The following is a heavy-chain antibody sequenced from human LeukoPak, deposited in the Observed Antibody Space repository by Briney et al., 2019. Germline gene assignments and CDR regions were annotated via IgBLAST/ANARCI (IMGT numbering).Heavy chain of an antibody. CDR3: ARAYGCYFDY. J-gene: IGHJ4*02. CDR2: IGSQWDN. V-gene: IGHV3-13*04. CDR1: GFTFSSYD. D-gene: IGHD4-17*01. Sequence: GVSVRLSCAASGFTFSSYDMHWVRQVTGKSLEWVSTIGSQWDNKYRGSVKGRFTIYREHARNSMHLQMNSLRAGDTAVYYCARAYGCYFDYWGQGTLDTLFS.